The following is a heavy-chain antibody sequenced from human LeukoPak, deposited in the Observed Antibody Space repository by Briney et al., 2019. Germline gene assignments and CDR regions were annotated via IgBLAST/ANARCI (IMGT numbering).Heavy chain of an antibody. Sequence: PGGSLRLSCAASGFTFSGSVMHWVRQASGKGLEWVGRITSKRNSYAPVYAESVNGRFTISSDDSKNTAYLQTNSLKIEDTAVYYCTGGSGWYSPDYWGQGTLVTVSS. CDR1: GFTFSGSV. J-gene: IGHJ4*02. CDR3: TGGSGWYSPDY. D-gene: IGHD6-19*01. CDR2: ITSKRNSYAP. V-gene: IGHV3-73*01.